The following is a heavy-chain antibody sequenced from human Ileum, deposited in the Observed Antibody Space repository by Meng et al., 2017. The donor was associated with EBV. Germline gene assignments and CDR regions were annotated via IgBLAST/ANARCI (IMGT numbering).Heavy chain of an antibody. J-gene: IGHJ4*02. Sequence: QGQRVGSGVGVRQPGRSLRLSCAASGLYFSNYARNLVLQAPDKGLEWVAVISYDGNIAYYADSVKGRFAISRDNSKNTLYLLMNSLRAEDSAVYYCAKERTGFYAELWGQGTLVTVSS. CDR2: ISYDGNIA. CDR3: AKERTGFYAEL. CDR1: GLYFSNYA. D-gene: IGHD1-26*01. V-gene: IGHV3-30*18.